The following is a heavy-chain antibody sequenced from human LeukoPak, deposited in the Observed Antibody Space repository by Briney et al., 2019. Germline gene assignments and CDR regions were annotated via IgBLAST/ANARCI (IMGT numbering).Heavy chain of an antibody. J-gene: IGHJ5*02. CDR2: ISAYNGNT. CDR1: GYTFTSYG. V-gene: IGHV1-18*01. D-gene: IGHD3-22*01. CDR3: ASDQLANSIPDYSYDSSKGFDL. Sequence: GASVKVSCKASGYTFTSYGISWGRQAPGQGVEWMGGISAYNGNTNYAQKRQGRVNMTTDTSTSTAYIALRSLRSDVTAVYYCASDQLANSIPDYSYDSSKGFDLWGQGTLVTVSS.